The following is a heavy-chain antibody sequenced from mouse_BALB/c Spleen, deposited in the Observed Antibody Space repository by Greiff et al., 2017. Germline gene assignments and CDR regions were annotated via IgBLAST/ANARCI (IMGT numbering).Heavy chain of an antibody. CDR3: ARSGGSDGYYGYFDY. CDR2: MNPYNGGT. J-gene: IGHJ2*01. CDR1: GYTFTAST. Sequence: LVEPGASVKISCKTSGYTFTASTFHWVKQSHGKSLEWIGGMNPYNGGTSYNQKYKGKATLTVDKSSSTAYMELHSLTSEHSAVYYCARSGGSDGYYGYFDYWGQGTTLTVSS. V-gene: IGHV1-26*01. D-gene: IGHD2-3*01.